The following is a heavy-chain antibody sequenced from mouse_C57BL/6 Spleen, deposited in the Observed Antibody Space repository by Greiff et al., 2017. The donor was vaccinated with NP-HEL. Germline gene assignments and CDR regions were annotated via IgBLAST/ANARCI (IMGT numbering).Heavy chain of an antibody. V-gene: IGHV3-6*01. CDR2: ISYDGSN. J-gene: IGHJ3*01. CDR1: GYSITSGYY. CDR3: ARVRGLLQEFAY. Sequence: EVKLVESGPGLAKPSQSLSLTCSVTGYSITSGYYWNWIRQFPGNKLEWMGYISYDGSNNYNPSLKNRISITRDTSKNQFFLKLNSVTTEDTATYYCARVRGLLQEFAYWGQGTLVTVSA. D-gene: IGHD2-3*01.